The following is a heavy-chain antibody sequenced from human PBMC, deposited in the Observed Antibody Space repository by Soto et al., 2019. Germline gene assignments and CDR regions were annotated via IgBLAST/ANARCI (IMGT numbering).Heavy chain of an antibody. CDR1: GYTFSNYD. D-gene: IGHD3-10*01. J-gene: IGHJ4*02. CDR2: MNPNTGDT. V-gene: IGHV1-8*01. Sequence: ASVKVSCKASGYTFSNYDMNWVGQATGQGPEWIGWMNPNTGDTGYAQKFQGRATMTRDISTTTAYMELSSLRSEDTAVYYCAKVSRKGSAIDFDYWGQGTLVTVSS. CDR3: AKVSRKGSAIDFDY.